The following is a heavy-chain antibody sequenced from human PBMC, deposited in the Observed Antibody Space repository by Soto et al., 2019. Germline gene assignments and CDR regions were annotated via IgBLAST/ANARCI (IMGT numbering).Heavy chain of an antibody. CDR2: TGSGTGPG. J-gene: IGHJ4*02. V-gene: IGHV1-69*06. Sequence: QVQLVQSGTEVKKPGSSVKVSCKASGGSLSTNPISWVRQAPGQGLEWMGGTGSGTGPGNHAQKFQGRLPVTADNSTSTVYMALTHLSSADTAVFYCARRHSGGFFRFFASWCQGTLVTASS. CDR3: ARRHSGGFFRFFAS. CDR1: GGSLSTNP. D-gene: IGHD2-15*01.